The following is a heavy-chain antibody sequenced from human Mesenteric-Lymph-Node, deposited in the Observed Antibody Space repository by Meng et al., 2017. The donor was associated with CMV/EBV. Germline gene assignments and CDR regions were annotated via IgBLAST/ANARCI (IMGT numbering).Heavy chain of an antibody. V-gene: IGHV3-74*01. Sequence: GESLKISCAASGFAVMSDYMSWVRQAPGKGLVWVSRINGDGGSTTYADSVKGRFTISRDNAKNTLYLQMNSLSAEDTAEYYCARVMLYSYGPFDYWGQGTLVTVSS. J-gene: IGHJ4*02. CDR3: ARVMLYSYGPFDY. CDR1: GFAVMSDY. CDR2: INGDGGST. D-gene: IGHD5-18*01.